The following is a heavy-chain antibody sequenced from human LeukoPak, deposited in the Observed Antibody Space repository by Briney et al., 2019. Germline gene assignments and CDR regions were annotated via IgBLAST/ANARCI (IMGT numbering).Heavy chain of an antibody. CDR3: ARGSGGYGSGSYHPFLDY. CDR2: INHSGST. CDR1: GGSFSGYY. Sequence: SETLSLTCAVYGGSFSGYYWSWIRQPPGKGLEWIGEINHSGSTNYNPSLKSRVAISVDTSKNQFSLKLSSVTAADTAVYYCARGSGGYGSGSYHPFLDYWGQGTLVIVSS. V-gene: IGHV4-34*01. J-gene: IGHJ4*02. D-gene: IGHD3-10*01.